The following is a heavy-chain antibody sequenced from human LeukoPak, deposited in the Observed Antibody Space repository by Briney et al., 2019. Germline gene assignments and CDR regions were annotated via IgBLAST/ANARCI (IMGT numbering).Heavy chain of an antibody. Sequence: ASVKVSCKASGYTFSSCAINWVRQAPGQGLEYMGWIDTKTGNPTYAQGFTGRFVFSLDTSVSTAYLQISSLEAEGTAVYYCAIHPSDSSGYFSYWGQGALVTVSS. CDR2: IDTKTGNP. V-gene: IGHV7-4-1*02. J-gene: IGHJ4*02. CDR3: AIHPSDSSGYFSY. CDR1: GYTFSSCA. D-gene: IGHD3-22*01.